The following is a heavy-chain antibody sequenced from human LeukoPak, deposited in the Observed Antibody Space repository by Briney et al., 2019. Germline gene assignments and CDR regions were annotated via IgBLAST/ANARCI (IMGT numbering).Heavy chain of an antibody. V-gene: IGHV3-9*01. D-gene: IGHD6-13*01. J-gene: IGHJ4*02. CDR3: AKDMGYSSSTYYFDY. CDR2: ISWNSGSI. CDR1: GFTFDDYA. Sequence: GGSLRLSCAASGFTFDDYAMHWVRHAPGKGLEWVSGISWNSGSIVYADSVKGRFTISRDNAKNSLYLQMNSLRAEDTALYYCAKDMGYSSSTYYFDYWGQGTLVTVSS.